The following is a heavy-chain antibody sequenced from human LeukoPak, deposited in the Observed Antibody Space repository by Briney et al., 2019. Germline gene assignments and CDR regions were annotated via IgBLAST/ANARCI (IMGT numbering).Heavy chain of an antibody. CDR2: ISAYIGNT. Sequence: ASVRVSCKASGYTFTNYGITWVRQAPGQGLEWMGWISAYIGNTNYAQKLQGRVTMTRDTSTSTVYIELSSLRSEDTAVYYCARGHFRDYVDYATLHDTFDIWGLGTMVTVS. CDR1: GYTFTNYG. CDR3: ARGHFRDYVDYATLHDTFDI. V-gene: IGHV1-18*01. D-gene: IGHD4-17*01. J-gene: IGHJ3*02.